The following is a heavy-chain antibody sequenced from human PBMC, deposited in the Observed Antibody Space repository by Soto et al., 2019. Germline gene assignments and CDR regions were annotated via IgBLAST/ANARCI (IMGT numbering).Heavy chain of an antibody. V-gene: IGHV1-3*01. CDR2: INVGNGNT. Sequence: ASVKVSCKASGYTYISYSMHWVRQAPGQRLEWMGWINVGNGNTKYSQNLQGRVTIYRDTSASTAYMELSSLTSEDTAVYYCAREKWDSGSRWLDPWGHGTLVTVSS. D-gene: IGHD6-19*01. J-gene: IGHJ5*02. CDR3: AREKWDSGSRWLDP. CDR1: GYTYISYS.